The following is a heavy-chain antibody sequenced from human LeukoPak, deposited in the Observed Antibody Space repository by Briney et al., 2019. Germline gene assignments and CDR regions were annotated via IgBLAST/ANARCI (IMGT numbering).Heavy chain of an antibody. CDR2: ISASGDTT. J-gene: IGHJ5*02. D-gene: IGHD2-15*01. Sequence: GGSLRLSCAASGFTFSNSAITWVRQSPGKGPEWVSDISASGDTTHYADSVKGRFTISRDNSKHTLYLQMNSLRAEDTAVYFCARDYDGEVAVPANRFAPWGQGTLVTVSS. CDR1: GFTFSNSA. V-gene: IGHV3-23*01. CDR3: ARDYDGEVAVPANRFAP.